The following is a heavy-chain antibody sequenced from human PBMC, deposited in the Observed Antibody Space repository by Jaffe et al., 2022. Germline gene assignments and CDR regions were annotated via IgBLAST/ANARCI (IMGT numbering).Heavy chain of an antibody. Sequence: QVQLVESGGGVVQPGGSLRLSCAASGLTFRNYGMHWVRQAPGKGLEWVAYIYYDASNQYYADSVKGRFTISRDNSRNMMYLQMNSLRAEDTAMYYCAKDRVISGGRHFDLWGRGTLVTVSS. V-gene: IGHV3-30*02. J-gene: IGHJ2*01. CDR3: AKDRVISGGRHFDL. CDR1: GLTFRNYG. D-gene: IGHD2-15*01. CDR2: IYYDASNQ.